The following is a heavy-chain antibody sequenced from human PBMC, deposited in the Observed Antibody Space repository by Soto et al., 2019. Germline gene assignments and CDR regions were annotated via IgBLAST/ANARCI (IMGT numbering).Heavy chain of an antibody. CDR1: GFTFDDYA. V-gene: IGHV3-9*01. Sequence: ESGGGLVQPGRSLRLSCAASGFTFDDYAMHWVRQAPGKGLEWVTGISWNSDTLGHADSVKGRFTISRDNAKNSLYLQMSSLRPEDTAFYYCARGLYYYTTSGYPHYWGQGTLVTVSS. CDR2: ISWNSDTL. CDR3: ARGLYYYTTSGYPHY. D-gene: IGHD3-22*01. J-gene: IGHJ4*02.